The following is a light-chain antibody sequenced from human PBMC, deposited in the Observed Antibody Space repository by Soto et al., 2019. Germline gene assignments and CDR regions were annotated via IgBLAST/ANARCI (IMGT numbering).Light chain of an antibody. Sequence: DIQMTQPPSSLSASVGDTVSITCRASQTINNYLNWYQQKPGKXPKXXIYAASNLQSGVPSRFSGSGSGSYLTITISSLKPEDFATYYCQQSYITPWTFGQGTKVDIK. CDR3: QQSYITPWT. CDR1: QTINNY. CDR2: AAS. J-gene: IGKJ1*01. V-gene: IGKV1-39*01.